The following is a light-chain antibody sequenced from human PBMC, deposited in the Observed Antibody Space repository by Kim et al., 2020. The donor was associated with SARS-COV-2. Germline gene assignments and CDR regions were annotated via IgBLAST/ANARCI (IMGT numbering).Light chain of an antibody. CDR1: QSISSH. CDR2: SAS. J-gene: IGKJ4*01. Sequence: LYPGERVTLSCRASQSISSHLAWYQQSPGQAPRLLIYSASTRATGIPARFSGSGSGTDFTLTISSLEPEDFGVYYCQQRNNWPLTFGGGSRVEIK. V-gene: IGKV3-11*01. CDR3: QQRNNWPLT.